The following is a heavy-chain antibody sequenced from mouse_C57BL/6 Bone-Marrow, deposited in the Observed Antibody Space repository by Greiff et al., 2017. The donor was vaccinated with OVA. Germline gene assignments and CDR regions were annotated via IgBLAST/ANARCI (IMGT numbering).Heavy chain of an antibody. CDR3: ARSPRKLGRGAMDY. D-gene: IGHD4-1*01. CDR2: ISNGGGST. CDR1: GFTFSDYY. V-gene: IGHV5-12*01. Sequence: EVQRVESGGGLVQPGGSLKLSCAASGFTFSDYYMYWVRQTPEKRLEWVAYISNGGGSTYYPDTVKGRFTISRDNAKNTLYLQMSRLKSEDTAMYYCARSPRKLGRGAMDYWGQGTSVTVSS. J-gene: IGHJ4*01.